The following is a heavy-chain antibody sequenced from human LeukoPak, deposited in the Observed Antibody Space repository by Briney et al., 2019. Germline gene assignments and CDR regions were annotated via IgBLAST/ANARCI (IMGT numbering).Heavy chain of an antibody. CDR1: GFIFIDYG. Sequence: GNSLRLSCAASGFIFIDYGMHWVRQAPGKGPEWVAVIADDGTQRYVDSVKGRFTISRDNSENKVYLQMNRLRVEDTAVYYCAKDKYDYDSPYFDSWGQGTLVTVS. V-gene: IGHV3-30*18. J-gene: IGHJ4*02. CDR3: AKDKYDYDSPYFDS. D-gene: IGHD3-22*01. CDR2: IADDGTQR.